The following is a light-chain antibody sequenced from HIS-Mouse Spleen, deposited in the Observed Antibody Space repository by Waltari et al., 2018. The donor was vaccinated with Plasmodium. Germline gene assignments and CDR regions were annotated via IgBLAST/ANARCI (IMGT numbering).Light chain of an antibody. CDR3: YSTDSSCNHSV. CDR2: EDS. J-gene: IGLJ3*02. V-gene: IGLV3-10*01. CDR1: ALPKKY. Sequence: SYELTQPPSVSVSPGQTARITCSGDALPKKYAYWYQQKSGQAPVLVIYEDSKRPSVIPERFSGSRSVTMATLTIIVAHVEDDADYYCYSTDSSCNHSVFDGCTNLTVL.